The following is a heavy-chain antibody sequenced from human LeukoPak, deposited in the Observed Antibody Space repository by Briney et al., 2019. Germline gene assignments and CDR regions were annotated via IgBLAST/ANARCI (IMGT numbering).Heavy chain of an antibody. CDR3: ARQSDTNGPGS. CDR2: IYYSGST. J-gene: IGHJ5*02. CDR1: GGSISSYY. Sequence: SETLSLTCTVSGGSISSYYWSWIRQPPGKGLEWIGYIYYSGSTNYNPSLKSRVTISVDTSKNQFSLKLSSVTAADTAMYYCARQSDTNGPGSWGQGTLVTVSS. D-gene: IGHD2-8*01. V-gene: IGHV4-59*08.